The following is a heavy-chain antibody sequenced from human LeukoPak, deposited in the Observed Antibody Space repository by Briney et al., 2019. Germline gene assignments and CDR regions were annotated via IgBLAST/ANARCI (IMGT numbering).Heavy chain of an antibody. CDR1: GFTFSDYY. CDR3: ARLLGVVGHFDY. V-gene: IGHV3-11*01. CDR2: ISSSGSTI. D-gene: IGHD2-21*01. Sequence: GWSLRLSCAASGFTFSDYYMSLIRQAPGTVLAWVSYISSSGSTIYYADSVKGRFTISRDNAKNSLYLQMNSLRAEDTAVYYCARLLGVVGHFDYWGQGTLVTVSS. J-gene: IGHJ4*02.